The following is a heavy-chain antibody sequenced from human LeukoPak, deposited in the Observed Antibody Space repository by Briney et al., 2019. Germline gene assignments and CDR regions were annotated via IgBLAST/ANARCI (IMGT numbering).Heavy chain of an antibody. D-gene: IGHD3-10*01. J-gene: IGHJ6*03. V-gene: IGHV4-34*01. CDR3: ARRAVGTMVRGVMHYYYMDV. CDR2: INHSGST. Sequence: SETLSLTCAVYGGSFSGYYWSWIRQPPGKWLEWIGEINHSGSTNYNPSLKSRVTISVDTSKNQFSLKLSSVTAADTAVYYCARRAVGTMVRGVMHYYYMDVWGKGTTVTISS. CDR1: GGSFSGYY.